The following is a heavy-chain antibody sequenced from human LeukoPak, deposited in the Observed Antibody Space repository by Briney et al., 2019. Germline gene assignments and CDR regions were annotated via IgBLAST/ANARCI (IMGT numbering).Heavy chain of an antibody. Sequence: GGSLRLSCAASGFSFSIYAMGWVRQAPGKGLEWVSSIKNGGNDPFYADSVKGRFTISRDNSENTLFLQLSSLRAEDSAVYYCARGGHDFNPFYWWGQGTLVTVSS. J-gene: IGHJ4*02. CDR1: GFSFSIYA. D-gene: IGHD2-21*02. CDR2: IKNGGNDP. CDR3: ARGGHDFNPFYW. V-gene: IGHV3-23*01.